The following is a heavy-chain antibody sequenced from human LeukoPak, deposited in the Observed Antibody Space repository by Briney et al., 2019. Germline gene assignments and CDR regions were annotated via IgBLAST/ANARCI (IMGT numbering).Heavy chain of an antibody. J-gene: IGHJ4*02. V-gene: IGHV3-30-3*01. CDR2: ISHDGSNK. Sequence: SCKASGYTFTSYAMHWVRQAPGKGLEWVALISHDGSNKYYADSVKGRFTISRDNSKNTVYLQINSLRTEDTAVYHCARDGNYYGSGSPFAYWGQGTLVTVSS. CDR3: ARDGNYYGSGSPFAY. D-gene: IGHD3-10*01. CDR1: GYTFTSYA.